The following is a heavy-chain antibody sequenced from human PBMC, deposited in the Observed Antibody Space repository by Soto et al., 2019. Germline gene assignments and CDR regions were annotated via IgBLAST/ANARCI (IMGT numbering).Heavy chain of an antibody. Sequence: SETLSLTCAVYGGSGGSFSGYYWSWIRQPPGKGLEWIGEINHSGSTNYNPSLKSRVTISVDTSKNQFSLKLSSVTAADTAVYYCARHPSRRYYDSSGYYYPLVYGMDVWGQGTTVTVSS. J-gene: IGHJ6*02. CDR3: ARHPSRRYYDSSGYYYPLVYGMDV. CDR1: GGSGGSFSGYY. V-gene: IGHV4-34*01. CDR2: INHSGST. D-gene: IGHD3-22*01.